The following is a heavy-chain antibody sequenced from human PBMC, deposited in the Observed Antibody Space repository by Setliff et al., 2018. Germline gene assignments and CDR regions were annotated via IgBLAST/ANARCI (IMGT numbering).Heavy chain of an antibody. D-gene: IGHD5-18*01. CDR2: IISMFGTT. J-gene: IGHJ6*03. CDR1: GYTFTDYL. CDR3: AREGVDTRSSTDYRYYMDV. Sequence: SVKVSCKASGYTFTDYLMNWMRQAPGQGLEWMGGIISMFGTTNYAQKFQGRVTITTDESTSTASMELTSLTSDDTAVYYCAREGVDTRSSTDYRYYMDVWGKGTTVTVSS. V-gene: IGHV1-69*05.